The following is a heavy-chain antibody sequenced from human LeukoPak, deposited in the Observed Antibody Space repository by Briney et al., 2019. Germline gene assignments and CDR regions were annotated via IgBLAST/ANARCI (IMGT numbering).Heavy chain of an antibody. CDR3: AVVGGATLYYFDY. CDR1: GFTFSSYA. Sequence: GRSLRLSCAASGFTFSSYAMHWVRQTPGKGLEWVAVISYDGSNKYYADSVKGRFTISRDNSKNTLYLQMNSLRAEDTAVYYCAVVGGATLYYFDYWGQGTLVTVSS. J-gene: IGHJ4*02. D-gene: IGHD1-26*01. CDR2: ISYDGSNK. V-gene: IGHV3-30-3*01.